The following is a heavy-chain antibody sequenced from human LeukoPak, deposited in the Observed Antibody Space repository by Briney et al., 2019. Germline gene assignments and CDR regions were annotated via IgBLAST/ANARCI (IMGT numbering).Heavy chain of an antibody. V-gene: IGHV3-33*01. CDR1: GFTFSSYG. CDR3: ARAAYDNSGYLTL. D-gene: IGHD3-22*01. Sequence: GGSLRLSCVASGFTFSSYGMHWVRQAPGKGLEWVAVIWYDGTNKYYADSVKGRFPISRDSPKNTLYLQMNSLRAEDTAVYYCARAAYDNSGYLTLWGQGTLVTVSS. CDR2: IWYDGTNK. J-gene: IGHJ4*02.